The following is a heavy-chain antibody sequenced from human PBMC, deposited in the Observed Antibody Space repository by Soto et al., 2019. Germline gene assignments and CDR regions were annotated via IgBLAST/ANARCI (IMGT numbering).Heavy chain of an antibody. J-gene: IGHJ4*02. CDR1: GGSISSGDYY. CDR2: IYYSGST. Sequence: PSETLSLTCTVSGGSISSGDYYWSWIRQPPGKGLEGIGYIYYSGSTYYNPSLKSRVTISVDTSKNQFSLKLSSVTAADTAVYYCARGPLKRVTDGAPSGYDYWGQGTLVTVSS. V-gene: IGHV4-30-4*01. CDR3: ARGPLKRVTDGAPSGYDY. D-gene: IGHD2-21*02.